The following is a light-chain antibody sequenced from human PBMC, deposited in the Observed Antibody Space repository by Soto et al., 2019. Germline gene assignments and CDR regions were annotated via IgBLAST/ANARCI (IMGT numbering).Light chain of an antibody. CDR3: SSYTGSTTLVI. J-gene: IGLJ2*01. Sequence: QSALTQPASVSGSPGQSITISCTGTSSDVGGYNYVSWYQQHPGKAPKLMIYDVSNRPLGVSDRFSGSRSGNTASLSISGLRAEDEVHYYCSSYTGSTTLVIFGGGTKLTVL. CDR2: DVS. V-gene: IGLV2-14*03. CDR1: SSDVGGYNY.